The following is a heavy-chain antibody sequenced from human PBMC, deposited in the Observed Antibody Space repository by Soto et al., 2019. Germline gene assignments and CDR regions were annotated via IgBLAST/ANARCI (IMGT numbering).Heavy chain of an antibody. V-gene: IGHV1-46*03. CDR3: VRGWGSSNPFGY. J-gene: IGHJ4*02. Sequence: QVQLVQSGAEVKKPGASVKISCEASGYTFTTYYMHWVRQAPGQGLEWMGMIDPSGGSASYAQKFQGRVTMTRDTSTSTVYMELSSLRSDDMAVYYCVRGWGSSNPFGYWGQGTLVTVSS. D-gene: IGHD6-6*01. CDR2: IDPSGGSA. CDR1: GYTFTTYY.